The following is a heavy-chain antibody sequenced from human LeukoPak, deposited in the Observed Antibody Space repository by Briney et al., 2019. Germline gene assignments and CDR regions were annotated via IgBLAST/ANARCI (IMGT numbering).Heavy chain of an antibody. CDR2: IYYSGST. D-gene: IGHD1-26*01. J-gene: IGHJ4*02. CDR1: GGSISSGDYY. CDR3: ARGRMLGAIAY. Sequence: SETLSLTCTVSGGSISSGDYYWSWIRQPPGKGLEWVGYIYYSGSTYYNPSLQSRVTISVDTSKNQFSLKLSSVTAADTAVYYCARGRMLGAIAYWGQGTLVTVSS. V-gene: IGHV4-30-4*01.